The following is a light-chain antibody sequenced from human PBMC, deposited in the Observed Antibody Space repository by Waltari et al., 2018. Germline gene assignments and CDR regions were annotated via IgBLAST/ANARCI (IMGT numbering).Light chain of an antibody. J-gene: IGKJ1*01. CDR3: MQGASWPWT. CDR2: QVS. CDR1: KSLVLSDGNTY. Sequence: DVLMTQSPLSLPVTLGQPASISCRSSKSLVLSDGNTYLNWFQQRPGQSPRRLIYQVSKRDSGVPDRFSGSGSGTDFKLEISRVEADDVGDYYCMQGASWPWTFGQGTKVEIK. V-gene: IGKV2-30*01.